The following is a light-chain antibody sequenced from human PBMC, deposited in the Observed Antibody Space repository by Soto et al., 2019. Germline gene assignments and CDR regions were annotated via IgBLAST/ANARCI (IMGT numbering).Light chain of an antibody. CDR1: SSDVGSYNR. CDR2: EVS. J-gene: IGLJ2*01. Sequence: QSALTQPPSVSGSPGQSVTISCTGTSSDVGSYNRVSWYQQPPGTAPKLMIYEVSNRPSGVPDRFSGSKSGNTASLTISGLQAEDEADDSCSSYTSSSTYVVFGGGTKVTVL. CDR3: SSYTSSSTYVV. V-gene: IGLV2-18*02.